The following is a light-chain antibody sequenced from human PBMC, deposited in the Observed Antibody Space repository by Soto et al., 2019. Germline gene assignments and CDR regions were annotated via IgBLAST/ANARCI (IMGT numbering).Light chain of an antibody. CDR3: CSYAGSSDV. J-gene: IGLJ1*01. Sequence: QSALTQPASVSGSPGQSITISCTGTSSDVGSYNLVSWYQQHPGKAPKLMIYEVSKRPSGVSNRFSGSKSGNTASLTISGLQAEDEADYYCCSYAGSSDVFGTGTKLTAL. CDR1: SSDVGSYNL. V-gene: IGLV2-23*02. CDR2: EVS.